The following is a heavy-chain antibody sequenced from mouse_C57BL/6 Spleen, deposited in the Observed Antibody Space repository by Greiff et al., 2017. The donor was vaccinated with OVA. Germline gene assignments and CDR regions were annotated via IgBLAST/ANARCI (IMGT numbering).Heavy chain of an antibody. V-gene: IGHV3-1*01. CDR3: ARGDYGSSSWFAY. D-gene: IGHD1-1*01. CDR1: GYSITSGYD. CDR2: ISYSGST. Sequence: EVQRVESGPGMVKPSQSLSLTCTVTGYSITSGYDWHWIRHFPGNKLEWMGYISYSGSTNYNPSLKSRISITHDTSKNHFFLKLNSVTTEDTATYYCARGDYGSSSWFAYWGQGTLVTVSA. J-gene: IGHJ3*01.